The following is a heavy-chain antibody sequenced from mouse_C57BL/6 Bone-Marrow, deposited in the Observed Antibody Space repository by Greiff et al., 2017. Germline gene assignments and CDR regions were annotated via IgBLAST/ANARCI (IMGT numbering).Heavy chain of an antibody. CDR3: ARTGGSSYGCAD. D-gene: IGHD1-1*01. V-gene: IGHV1-55*01. CDR2: IYPGRGST. CDR1: GYTFTSYW. Sequence: QVQLQQPGAELVKPGASVKMSCKASGYTFTSYWITWVKQRPGQGLEWIGDIYPGRGSTNYNEKFKSKATLTVDTSSSTAYMQLSSLTSEDSAVYYCARTGGSSYGCADGGQGTLVTVSA. J-gene: IGHJ3*01.